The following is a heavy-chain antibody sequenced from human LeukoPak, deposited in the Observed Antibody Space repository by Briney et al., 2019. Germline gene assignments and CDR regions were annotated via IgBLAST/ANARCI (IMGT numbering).Heavy chain of an antibody. CDR2: ISAYNGNT. CDR1: GGTFSSYA. D-gene: IGHD3-3*01. Sequence: GASVRVSCKASGGTFSSYAISWVRQAPGQGLEWMGWISAYNGNTNYAQKLQGRVTMTTDTSTSTAYMELRSLRSDDTAVYYCARDLNYDFWLRSFGYYYYGMDVWGQGTTVTVSS. J-gene: IGHJ6*02. CDR3: ARDLNYDFWLRSFGYYYYGMDV. V-gene: IGHV1-18*01.